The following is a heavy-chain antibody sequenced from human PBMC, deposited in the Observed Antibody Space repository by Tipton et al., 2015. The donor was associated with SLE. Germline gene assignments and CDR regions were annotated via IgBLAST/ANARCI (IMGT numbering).Heavy chain of an antibody. D-gene: IGHD1-26*01. Sequence: TLSLTCAVYGGSFSDYYWSWIRQPPGKGLGWIGEINHSGSTNYNPSLKSRVTMAADTSTNQLSLKLSSVTAADTAVYYCARGGGVGATEGWGFYYYYGMDVWGQGTTVTVSS. V-gene: IGHV4-34*01. CDR3: ARGGGVGATEGWGFYYYYGMDV. CDR2: INHSGST. CDR1: GGSFSDYY. J-gene: IGHJ6*02.